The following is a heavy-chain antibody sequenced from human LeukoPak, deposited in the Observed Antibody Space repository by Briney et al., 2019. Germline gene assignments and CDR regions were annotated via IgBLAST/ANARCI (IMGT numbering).Heavy chain of an antibody. J-gene: IGHJ4*02. D-gene: IGHD6-13*01. V-gene: IGHV3-23*01. CDR3: ASNSSSWYWFDY. CDR1: GFTFSSYA. Sequence: GGSLRLSCAASGFTFSSYAMSWVRQAPGKGLEWVSAISGSGGSTYYADSVKGRFTISRDSSKNTLYLQMNSLRAEDTAVYYCASNSSSWYWFDYWGQGTLVTVSS. CDR2: ISGSGGST.